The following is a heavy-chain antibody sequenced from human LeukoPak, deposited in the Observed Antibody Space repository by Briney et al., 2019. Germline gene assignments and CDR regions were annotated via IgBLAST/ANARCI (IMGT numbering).Heavy chain of an antibody. D-gene: IGHD6-19*01. Sequence: GGSLRLSCAASGFTFSSYAMHWVRQAPGKGPEYVSAISSNGGSTYYANSVKGRFTISRDNSKNTLYLQMGSLRAEDMAVYYCARDSWIAVGGTGYFDLWGRGTLVTVSS. CDR1: GFTFSSYA. V-gene: IGHV3-64*01. J-gene: IGHJ2*01. CDR3: ARDSWIAVGGTGYFDL. CDR2: ISSNGGST.